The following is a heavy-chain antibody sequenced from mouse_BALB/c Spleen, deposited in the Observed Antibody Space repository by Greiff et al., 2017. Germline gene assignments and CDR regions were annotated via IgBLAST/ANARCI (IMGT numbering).Heavy chain of an antibody. D-gene: IGHD2-14*01. CDR3: ARNRYGGAMDY. Sequence: VKLVESGPELVKPGASVKISCKASGYAFSSSWMNWVKQRPGQGLEWIGRIYPGDGDTNYNGKFKGKATLTADKSSSTAYMQLSSLTSVDSAVYFCARNRYGGAMDYWGQGTSVTVSS. V-gene: IGHV1-82*01. CDR2: IYPGDGDT. J-gene: IGHJ4*01. CDR1: GYAFSSSW.